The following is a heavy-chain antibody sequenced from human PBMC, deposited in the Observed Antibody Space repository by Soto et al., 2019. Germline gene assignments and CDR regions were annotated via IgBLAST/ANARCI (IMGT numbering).Heavy chain of an antibody. CDR2: ITYDGRNE. CDR3: AKDLSSSWPPDY. Sequence: GGSLRLSCAASGFTFSSYGMHWVRQAPGRGLEWVAVITYDGRNEYYADSVKGRFTISRDNSKNTVYLQMNSLRAEDTAVYYCAKDLSSSWPPDYWGQGTLVTVSS. V-gene: IGHV3-30*18. CDR1: GFTFSSYG. D-gene: IGHD6-13*01. J-gene: IGHJ4*02.